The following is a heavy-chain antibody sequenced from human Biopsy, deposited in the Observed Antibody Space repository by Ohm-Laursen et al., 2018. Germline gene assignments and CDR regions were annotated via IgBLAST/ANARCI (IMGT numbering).Heavy chain of an antibody. CDR1: GGTFSNYA. CDR2: IIAVSGLV. D-gene: IGHD3-3*01. CDR3: ATPFQYYDSWGGYPPFDH. V-gene: IGHV1-69*10. J-gene: IGHJ4*02. Sequence: GASVKVPCKVSGGTFSNYAISWVRQAPGEGLEWMGGIIAVSGLVNYAPKFQGRVSITADKSTTTAYTELSNLTSEDTAVYYCATPFQYYDSWGGYPPFDHWGQGTLVTVSS.